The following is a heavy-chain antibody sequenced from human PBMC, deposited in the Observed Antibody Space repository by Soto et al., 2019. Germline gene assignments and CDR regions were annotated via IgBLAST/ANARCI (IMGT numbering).Heavy chain of an antibody. CDR3: AAYDSSGYYYPLGFDP. V-gene: IGHV1-69*13. Sequence: SVKVSCKASGGTFSSYAISWVRQAPGQGLEWMGGIIPIFGTANYAQKFQGRVTITADESTSTAYMELSSLRSEDTAVYYCAAYDSSGYYYPLGFDPWGQGTLVTVSS. CDR2: IIPIFGTA. CDR1: GGTFSSYA. D-gene: IGHD3-22*01. J-gene: IGHJ5*02.